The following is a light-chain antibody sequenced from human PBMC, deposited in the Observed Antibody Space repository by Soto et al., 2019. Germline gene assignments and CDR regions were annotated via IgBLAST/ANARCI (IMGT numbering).Light chain of an antibody. V-gene: IGKV1-9*01. Sequence: IHLTQSPSCLSASVGDRLASTCRASQGISSYLAWYQQKKGKAPKXXIYAASTLQSGVPSRFSGSGYGTDFNLTISSLQPEDFATYYCQQLNSYPLTFGGGTKVDIK. CDR3: QQLNSYPLT. CDR2: AAS. J-gene: IGKJ4*01. CDR1: QGISSY.